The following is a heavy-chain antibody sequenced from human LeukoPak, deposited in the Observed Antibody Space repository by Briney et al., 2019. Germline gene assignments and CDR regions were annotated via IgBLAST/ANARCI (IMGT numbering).Heavy chain of an antibody. CDR2: IRYDGSNK. CDR1: GFTFSSYG. J-gene: IGHJ4*02. D-gene: IGHD3-16*02. Sequence: GGSLRLSCAASGFTFSSYGMHWVRQAPGKGLEWVTFIRYDGSNKYYTDSVKGRFTISRDNSKNTPYLQMNSLRTEDTAVYYCAKDVSPGVYPETFDSWGQGTLVTVSS. V-gene: IGHV3-30*02. CDR3: AKDVSPGVYPETFDS.